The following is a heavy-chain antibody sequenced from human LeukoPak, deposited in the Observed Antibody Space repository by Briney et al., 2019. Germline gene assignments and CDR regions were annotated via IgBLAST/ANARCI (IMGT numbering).Heavy chain of an antibody. CDR3: AKVNKGTAAAAYYFDY. CDR2: IGGSGGST. V-gene: IGHV3-23*01. Sequence: PGGSLRLSCAASGFAFSSYAMSWVRQAPGKGLEWVSAIGGSGGSTFYADSVKGRFTVSRDNSKNTLYLQMNSLRADDTAVYDCAKVNKGTAAAAYYFDYWGQGTLVTVSS. CDR1: GFAFSSYA. D-gene: IGHD6-13*01. J-gene: IGHJ4*02.